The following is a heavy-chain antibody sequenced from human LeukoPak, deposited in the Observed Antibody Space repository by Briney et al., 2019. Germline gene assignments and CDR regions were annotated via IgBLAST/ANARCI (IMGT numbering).Heavy chain of an antibody. J-gene: IGHJ4*02. CDR1: GLTFSNYW. CDR3: ARYSGDYYSFHY. CDR2: IKDDGSGK. D-gene: IGHD1-26*01. Sequence: GGSLRLSCAASGLTFSNYWMSWVRQAPGKGLEWVANIKDDGSGKYYVDSVKGRLTISRDNAEKTLYLQMNSLRAEDTAVYYCARYSGDYYSFHYWGRGTLVTVSS. V-gene: IGHV3-7*05.